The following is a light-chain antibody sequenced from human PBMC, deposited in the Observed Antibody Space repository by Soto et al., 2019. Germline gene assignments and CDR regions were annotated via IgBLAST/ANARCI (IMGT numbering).Light chain of an antibody. CDR1: QSVSSY. V-gene: IGKV3-11*01. CDR2: DAS. CDR3: QQRSNGPLSYT. Sequence: EIVLTQSPATLSLSPGERATLSCRASQSVSSYLAWYQQKPGQAPRLLIYDASNRATGIPARFSGSGSGTDFTLTISSLEPEDFAVYYCQQRSNGPLSYTLGQGTKLEIK. J-gene: IGKJ2*01.